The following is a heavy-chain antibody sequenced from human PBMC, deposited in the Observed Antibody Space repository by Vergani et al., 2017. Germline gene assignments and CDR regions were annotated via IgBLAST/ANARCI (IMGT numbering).Heavy chain of an antibody. CDR1: GYTFTGYY. CDR3: ARDPTGFWSGYYDYYYYYMDV. CDR2: INPNSGGT. D-gene: IGHD3-3*01. Sequence: QVQLVQSGAEVKKPGASVKVSCKASGYTFTGYYMHWVRQAPGQGLEWMGWINPNSGGTNYAQKFQGRVTMTRDTSISTAYMGLSRLRSDDTAVYYCARDPTGFWSGYYDYYYYYMDVWGKGTTVTVSS. J-gene: IGHJ6*03. V-gene: IGHV1-2*02.